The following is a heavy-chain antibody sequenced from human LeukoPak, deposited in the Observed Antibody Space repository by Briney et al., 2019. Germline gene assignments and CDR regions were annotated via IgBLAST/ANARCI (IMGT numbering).Heavy chain of an antibody. CDR2: INWDGGST. V-gene: IGHV3-20*04. Sequence: AGGSLRLSCAASGFPFDDYGMSWVRQAPGKGLEWVSGINWDGGSTGYADSVKGRFTISRDNSKNTLYLQMNSLRAEDTAVYYCAKDASGWLRGGLLRTYFDYWGQGTLVTVSS. D-gene: IGHD5-12*01. CDR3: AKDASGWLRGGLLRTYFDY. J-gene: IGHJ4*02. CDR1: GFPFDDYG.